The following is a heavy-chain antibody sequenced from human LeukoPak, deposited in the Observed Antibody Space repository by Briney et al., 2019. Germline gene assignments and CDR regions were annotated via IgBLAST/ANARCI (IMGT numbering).Heavy chain of an antibody. CDR1: GYTFTIYY. D-gene: IGHD4-17*01. CDR2: INPSGGST. V-gene: IGHV1-46*01. J-gene: IGHJ4*02. CDR3: AREALEGDYGLAAYYFDY. Sequence: ASVKVSCKASGYTFTIYYIHWVRQAPGQGLERMGIINPSGGSTAYAQRFQGRVTVTRDTSTSTVYMELSSLRSDDTAVYYCAREALEGDYGLAAYYFDYWGQGTLVTVSS.